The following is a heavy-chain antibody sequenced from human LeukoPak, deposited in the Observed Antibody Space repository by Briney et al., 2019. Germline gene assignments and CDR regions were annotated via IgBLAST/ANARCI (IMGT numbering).Heavy chain of an antibody. CDR3: AKDDGSDYHYGMEV. J-gene: IGHJ6*02. CDR2: ISYDGSNK. Sequence: PGRSLRLSCAASGFTFSSYGMHWVRQAPGKGLQWVAVISYDGSNKYHADSVKGRFTISRDNSKNTLYLHMSSLRGEDTAVYYCAKDDGSDYHYGMEVWGQGTTVTVSS. CDR1: GFTFSSYG. V-gene: IGHV3-30*18.